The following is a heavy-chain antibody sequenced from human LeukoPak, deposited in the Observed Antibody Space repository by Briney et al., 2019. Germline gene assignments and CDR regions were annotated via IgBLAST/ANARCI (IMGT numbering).Heavy chain of an antibody. CDR3: ARGPIETYYYYGMDV. V-gene: IGHV1-69*01. CDR2: IIPIFGTA. J-gene: IGHJ6*02. Sequence: SVNVSCEASGGTFISYAISWVRQAPGQGLEWMGGIIPIFGTANYAQKFQGRVTITADESTSTAYMELSSLRSEDTAVYHCARGPIETYYYYGMDVWGQGTTVTVSS. D-gene: IGHD5-24*01. CDR1: GGTFISYA.